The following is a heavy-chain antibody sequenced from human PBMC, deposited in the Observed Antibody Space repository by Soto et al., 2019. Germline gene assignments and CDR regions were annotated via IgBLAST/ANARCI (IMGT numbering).Heavy chain of an antibody. CDR2: ISGSGGST. V-gene: IGHV3-23*01. Sequence: EVQLLESGGGLVQPGGSLRLSCAASGFTFSSYAMSWVRQAPGKGLEWVSAISGSGGSTYYADSVKGRFTISRDNSKNTLYRQMNGMRVEDTAVYYCAKEMGSMDWFGELFLKGMDVWGHGTTVTVSS. J-gene: IGHJ6*02. D-gene: IGHD3-10*01. CDR3: AKEMGSMDWFGELFLKGMDV. CDR1: GFTFSSYA.